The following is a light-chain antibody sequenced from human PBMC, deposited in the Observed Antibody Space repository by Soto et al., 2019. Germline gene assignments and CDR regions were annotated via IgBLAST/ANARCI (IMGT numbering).Light chain of an antibody. J-gene: IGKJ4*01. CDR3: QQYGNALS. CDR1: QSVSSTY. V-gene: IGKV3-20*01. Sequence: EIVLTQSPGPLSLSPGGRANISCRASQSVSSTYFAWYQQKPGQSPRLLIYGGSNRASGIPDRFSGSGSGTDFSLTINRLEPEDFAVYVCQQYGNALSFGGGTKVEIK. CDR2: GGS.